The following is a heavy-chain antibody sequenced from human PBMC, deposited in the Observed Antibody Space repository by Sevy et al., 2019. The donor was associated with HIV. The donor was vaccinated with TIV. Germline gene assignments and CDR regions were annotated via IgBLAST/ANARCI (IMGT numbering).Heavy chain of an antibody. CDR2: IYYSGST. J-gene: IGHJ6*02. CDR3: ARHGCSGGSCYSYSYYGMDV. V-gene: IGHV4-39*01. CDR1: GGSISSSSYY. Sequence: SETLSLTCTVSGGSISSSSYYWGWIRQPPGKGLEWIGSIYYSGSTYYNPSLKSRVTISVDTSKNQFSLMLSSVTAADTAVYYCARHGCSGGSCYSYSYYGMDVWGQGTTVTVSS. D-gene: IGHD2-15*01.